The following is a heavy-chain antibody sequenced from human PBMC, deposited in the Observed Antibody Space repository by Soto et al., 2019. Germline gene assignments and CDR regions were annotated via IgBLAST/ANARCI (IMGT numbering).Heavy chain of an antibody. V-gene: IGHV5-51*01. CDR3: ARQRAYSSSQPPHYYYGMDV. D-gene: IGHD6-6*01. Sequence: PGESLKISCKGSGHIFSNYWIGWVRQMPGKGLECMGIIYPGDSDTRYSPSFQGQVTISADKSISTAYLQWSSLKASDTAMYYCARQRAYSSSQPPHYYYGMDVWGQGTTVTVSS. CDR1: GHIFSNYW. J-gene: IGHJ6*02. CDR2: IYPGDSDT.